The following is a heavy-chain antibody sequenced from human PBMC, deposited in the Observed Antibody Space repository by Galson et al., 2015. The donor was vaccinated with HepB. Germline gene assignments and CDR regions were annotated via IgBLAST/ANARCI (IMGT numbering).Heavy chain of an antibody. CDR3: AKDGGGDKGADRLKEVDY. CDR2: ISGSGDST. V-gene: IGHV3-23*01. D-gene: IGHD3-16*01. Sequence: SLRLSCAASGFTFSSYAMSWVRQAPGKGLEWVSGISGSGDSTYYVNSVRGRFTISRDNSKNTLDLQMNSLRAEDTALYYCAKDGGGDKGADRLKEVDYWGQGTLVTVSS. CDR1: GFTFSSYA. J-gene: IGHJ4*02.